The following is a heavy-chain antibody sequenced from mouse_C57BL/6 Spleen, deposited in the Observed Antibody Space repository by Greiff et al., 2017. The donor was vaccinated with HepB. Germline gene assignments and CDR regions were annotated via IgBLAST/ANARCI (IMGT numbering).Heavy chain of an antibody. J-gene: IGHJ1*03. CDR1: GYAFSSSW. CDR3: ARRGTVVAHWYFDV. CDR2: IYPGDGDT. D-gene: IGHD1-1*01. V-gene: IGHV1-82*01. Sequence: VKLMESGPELVKPGASVKISCKASGYAFSSSWMNWVKQRPGKGLEWIGRIYPGDGDTNYNGKFKGKATLTADKSSSTAYMQLSSLTSEDSAVYFCARRGTVVAHWYFDVWGTGTTVTVSS.